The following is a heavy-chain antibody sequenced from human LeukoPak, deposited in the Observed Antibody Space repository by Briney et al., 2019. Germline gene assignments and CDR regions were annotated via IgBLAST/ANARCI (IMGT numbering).Heavy chain of an antibody. J-gene: IGHJ6*02. Sequence: SETLSLTCNVSGGSISTYYGNWIRHAPGKGLEWIGYIYYSGSTNCNPSQKSRVTISVDTSRNQFSLKLSSVTAADTAVYYCARAQVDYNNGPGSQGYYSYGMDVWGQGTTVTVSS. CDR1: GGSISTYY. CDR3: ARAQVDYNNGPGSQGYYSYGMDV. D-gene: IGHD4-11*01. V-gene: IGHV4-59*01. CDR2: IYYSGST.